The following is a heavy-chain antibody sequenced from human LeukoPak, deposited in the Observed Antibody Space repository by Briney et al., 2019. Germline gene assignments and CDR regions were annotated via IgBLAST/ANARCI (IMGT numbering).Heavy chain of an antibody. V-gene: IGHV3-7*03. CDR2: IKQDGSEK. J-gene: IGHJ4*02. Sequence: GGSLRLSCAASGFTFSSYWMNWVRQAPGKGLEWVANIKQDGSEKYYVDSVKGRFTISRDNAKNSLYLQMNSLRAEDTAVYYCARDLWDDYYDSSGYFGYWGQGTLVTVSS. CDR3: ARDLWDDYYDSSGYFGY. CDR1: GFTFSSYW. D-gene: IGHD3-22*01.